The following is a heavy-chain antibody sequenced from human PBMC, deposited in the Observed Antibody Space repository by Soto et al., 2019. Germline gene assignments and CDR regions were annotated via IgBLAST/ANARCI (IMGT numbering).Heavy chain of an antibody. D-gene: IGHD3-3*01. Sequence: HPGGSLRLSCAASGFTFSSYAMSWVRQAPGKGLEWVSAISGGGDITHYADSVKGRFTISRDNSKNTLFLQMNSLRVEDAAMYYCAKSRGFDFSSPDYWGQGTLVTVSS. CDR2: ISGGGDIT. J-gene: IGHJ4*02. CDR3: AKSRGFDFSSPDY. CDR1: GFTFSSYA. V-gene: IGHV3-23*01.